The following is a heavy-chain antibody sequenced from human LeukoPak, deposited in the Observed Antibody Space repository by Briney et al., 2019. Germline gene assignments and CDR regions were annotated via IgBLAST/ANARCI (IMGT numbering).Heavy chain of an antibody. D-gene: IGHD6-19*01. CDR2: IYYSGST. J-gene: IGHJ4*02. Sequence: SETLSLTCTVSGGSISSYYWNWIRQPPGKGLEWIGYIYYSGSTNYNPSLKSRVTISVDTSKNQFSLKLSSVAAADTAVYFCARQLRGEAVAGHLQPFDYWGQGTLVTVS. CDR3: ARQLRGEAVAGHLQPFDY. V-gene: IGHV4-59*08. CDR1: GGSISSYY.